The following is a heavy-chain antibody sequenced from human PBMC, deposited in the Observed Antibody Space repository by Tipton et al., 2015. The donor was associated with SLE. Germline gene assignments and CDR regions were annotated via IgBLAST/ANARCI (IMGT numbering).Heavy chain of an antibody. CDR2: IYYSGST. CDR3: ARRRYSSSSRPHWYFDL. CDR1: GGSISGSY. V-gene: IGHV4-59*08. J-gene: IGHJ2*01. Sequence: TLSLTCSVSGGSISGSYWSWIRQPPRKGLEWIGYIYYSGSTNYNPSLKSRVTISVDTSKNQFSLKLSSVTAADTAVYYCARRRYSSSSRPHWYFDLWGRGTLVTVSS. D-gene: IGHD6-6*01.